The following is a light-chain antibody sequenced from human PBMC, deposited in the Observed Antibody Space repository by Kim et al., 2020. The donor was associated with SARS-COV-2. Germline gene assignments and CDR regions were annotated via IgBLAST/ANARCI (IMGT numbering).Light chain of an antibody. CDR3: SSYTTSSTPL. CDR1: SSDVGCYDY. Sequence: QSITISCIGSSSDVGCYDYVSCYQQHPGKAPKLMIYDVSNRPSGVSNRFSGSKSGNTASLTISGLQAEDEADYYCSSYTTSSTPLFGGGTQLTVL. J-gene: IGLJ2*01. V-gene: IGLV2-14*03. CDR2: DVS.